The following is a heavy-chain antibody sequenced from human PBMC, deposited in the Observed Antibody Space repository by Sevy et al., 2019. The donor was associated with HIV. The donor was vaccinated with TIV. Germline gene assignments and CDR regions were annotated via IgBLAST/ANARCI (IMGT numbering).Heavy chain of an antibody. J-gene: IGHJ6*02. CDR3: ARVNYDSSGYYPTDYGMDV. CDR2: IYYSGST. V-gene: IGHV4-59*01. CDR1: GGSISDYY. D-gene: IGHD3-22*01. Sequence: PSETLSLTCIVSGGSISDYYWSWIRQPPGKGPEWIGYIYYSGSTRYNPSLKSRVTISVDTSKNQFSLKLSSVTAADTAVYYCARVNYDSSGYYPTDYGMDVWGQGTTVTVSS.